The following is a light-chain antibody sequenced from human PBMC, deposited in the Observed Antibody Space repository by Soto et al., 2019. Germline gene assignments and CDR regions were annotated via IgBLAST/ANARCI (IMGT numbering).Light chain of an antibody. CDR3: QQYGSSPALT. CDR1: QSVSSNN. CDR2: GAS. V-gene: IGKV3-20*01. J-gene: IGKJ4*01. Sequence: EIVLTQSPGTLSLSPGERATLSCRASQSVSSNNLAWYQQKPGQAPRLLIYGASSRATGIPDRFSGSGSGTDFTLTISRLEPEDFAAYYCQQYGSSPALTLGGGTKVDIK.